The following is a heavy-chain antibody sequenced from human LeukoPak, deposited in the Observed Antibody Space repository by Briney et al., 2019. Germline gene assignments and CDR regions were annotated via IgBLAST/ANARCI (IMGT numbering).Heavy chain of an antibody. Sequence: PGGSLRLSCLATGFALSTYAMHWVRQAPGKGLEWVSVIYSGGSTYYADSVKGRLTISRDNSKNTLYLQMSSLRTADTAVYYCARDVGDEGNYWGQGTLVTVSS. V-gene: IGHV3-53*01. D-gene: IGHD3-16*01. CDR3: ARDVGDEGNY. CDR2: IYSGGST. J-gene: IGHJ4*02. CDR1: GFALSTYA.